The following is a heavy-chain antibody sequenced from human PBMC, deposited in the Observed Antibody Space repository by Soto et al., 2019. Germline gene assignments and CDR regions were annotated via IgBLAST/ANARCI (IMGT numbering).Heavy chain of an antibody. J-gene: IGHJ5*02. CDR2: IYPGESDT. Sequence: GGSLKTPCNGPGYSFTSYWIGLVRQMPGQGLECMGIIYPGESDTRYSPSFQDQVTISTDKSINTAYLPWSSLKASDTAMYYCARHLRRFRSSRYGDDNWFDPWGQGTLVTVSS. D-gene: IGHD6-13*01. V-gene: IGHV5-51*01. CDR1: GYSFTSYW. CDR3: ARHLRRFRSSRYGDDNWFDP.